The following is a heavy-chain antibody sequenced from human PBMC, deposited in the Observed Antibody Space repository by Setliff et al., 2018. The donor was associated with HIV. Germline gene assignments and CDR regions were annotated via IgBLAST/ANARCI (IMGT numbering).Heavy chain of an antibody. CDR3: AGGLVSQKVPFDP. J-gene: IGHJ5*02. CDR2: ISVKNGNT. D-gene: IGHD1-1*01. CDR1: GYTFSDYG. Sequence: GASVKVSCKASGYTFSDYGISWVRQAPGQGLEWMGWISVKNGNTNYAQKFQGRVTMTTDTSTSTAYLELRSLGSEDTAVYYCAGGLVSQKVPFDPWGQGPLVTVSS. V-gene: IGHV1-18*01.